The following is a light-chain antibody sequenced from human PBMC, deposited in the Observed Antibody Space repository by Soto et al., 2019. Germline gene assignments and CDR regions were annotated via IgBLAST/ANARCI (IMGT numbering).Light chain of an antibody. CDR2: GIS. CDR1: QSVSSNY. CDR3: QQYATLPLT. Sequence: EIVLTQSPGTLSLSPGERATLSCRASQSVSSNYLAWYQQKPGQAPRLLIYGISSRATGIPDRFSGSGSGTDFTLTISRLGPEDFAVYYCQQYATLPLTFGQGTKVEIK. J-gene: IGKJ1*01. V-gene: IGKV3-20*01.